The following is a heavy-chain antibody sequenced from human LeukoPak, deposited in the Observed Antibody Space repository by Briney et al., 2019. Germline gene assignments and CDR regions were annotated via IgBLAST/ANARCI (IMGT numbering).Heavy chain of an antibody. CDR3: ARESGDIGAFDI. Sequence: KASETLSLTCTVSGGSISSGDYYWSWIRQPPGKGLEWIGYIYYSGSTYYNPSLKSRVTISVDTSKNQFSLKLSSVTAADTAVYYCARESGDIGAFDIWGQGTMVTVSS. CDR1: GGSISSGDYY. D-gene: IGHD7-27*01. CDR2: IYYSGST. V-gene: IGHV4-30-4*01. J-gene: IGHJ3*02.